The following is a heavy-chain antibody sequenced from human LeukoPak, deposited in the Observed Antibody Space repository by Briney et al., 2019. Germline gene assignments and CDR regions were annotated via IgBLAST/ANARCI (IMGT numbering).Heavy chain of an antibody. J-gene: IGHJ4*02. CDR2: ISSSSSTI. CDR1: GFTFSSYS. V-gene: IGHV3-48*01. D-gene: IGHD6-19*01. Sequence: GGSLRLSCAASGFTFSSYSMNWVRQAPGKGLEWVSYISSSSSTIYYADSVKGRFTISRDNAKNSLYLQMNSLRAEDTAVYYCAKHSSGITVAGTIQYWGQGTLVTVSS. CDR3: AKHSSGITVAGTIQY.